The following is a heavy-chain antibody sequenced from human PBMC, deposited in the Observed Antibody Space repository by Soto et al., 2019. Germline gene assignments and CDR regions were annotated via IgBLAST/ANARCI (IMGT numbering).Heavy chain of an antibody. D-gene: IGHD2-15*01. V-gene: IGHV3-64D*06. CDR2: IRGNGDPP. CDR3: VRGSKDSYPGCRIFDF. CDR1: GFTFSSYA. J-gene: IGHJ4*02. Sequence: GGSLRLSCSASGFTFSSYAMHWVRQAPGKGLEYVSGIRGNGDPPFYAESVKGRFTISRDNSKNTLYLQMSSMSADDSAVYYCVRGSKDSYPGCRIFDFWGRGTRVTAPQ.